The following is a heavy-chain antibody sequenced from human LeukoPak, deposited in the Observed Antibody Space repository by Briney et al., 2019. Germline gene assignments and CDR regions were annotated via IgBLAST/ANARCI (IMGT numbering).Heavy chain of an antibody. D-gene: IGHD2-15*01. V-gene: IGHV4-34*01. CDR3: ARGGECGSCDGFDM. J-gene: IGHJ3*02. Sequence: SETLSLTCAVYGGSFSGYYWSWIRQPPGKGLEWIGEINHSGSTNYNPSLKSRVTISVDTSKNQFSLKLSSVTVADTAVYYCARGGECGSCDGFDMWGQGIMVTVSS. CDR1: GGSFSGYY. CDR2: INHSGST.